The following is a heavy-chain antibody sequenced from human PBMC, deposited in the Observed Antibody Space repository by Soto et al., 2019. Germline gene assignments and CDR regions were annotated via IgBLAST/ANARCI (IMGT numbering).Heavy chain of an antibody. D-gene: IGHD2-15*01. J-gene: IGHJ5*02. Sequence: EVELLESGGGLVQPGGSLRLSCAASGFTFNNYDMSWVRQAPGKGLEWVSTISDSGRRTYYADSVRGRFTISKDNSKNTLYLQMHSPRAEDTAVYYCANYCFTKNCYIRSHCPWGQGTLVIFSS. CDR2: ISDSGRRT. CDR3: ANYCFTKNCYIRSHCP. CDR1: GFTFNNYD. V-gene: IGHV3-23*01.